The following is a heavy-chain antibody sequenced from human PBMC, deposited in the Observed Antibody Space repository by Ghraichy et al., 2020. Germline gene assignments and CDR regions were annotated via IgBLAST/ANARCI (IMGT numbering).Heavy chain of an antibody. D-gene: IGHD6-19*01. Sequence: GGSLRLSCAASGFTFSSYWMSWVRQAPGKGLEWVANIKQDGRERYYVDSVKGRFTISRDNAKNSLYLQMNSLRAEDTAVYYCTRPGYSSGWYDWYFELWGRGTLVTVSS. CDR2: IKQDGRER. CDR3: TRPGYSSGWYDWYFEL. V-gene: IGHV3-7*01. CDR1: GFTFSSYW. J-gene: IGHJ2*01.